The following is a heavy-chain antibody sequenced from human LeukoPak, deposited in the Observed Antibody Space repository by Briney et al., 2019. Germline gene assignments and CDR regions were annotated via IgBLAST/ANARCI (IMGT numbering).Heavy chain of an antibody. D-gene: IGHD2-2*01. J-gene: IGHJ6*03. Sequence: ASVKVSCKASGYTFTSYGISWVRQAPGQGLEWMGWISAYNGNTNYAQKLQGRVTMTTDTSTSTAYMELRSLRSDDTAVYYCARDRARHCSSTSCYLVYYHMDVWGKGTTVTVSS. CDR1: GYTFTSYG. CDR3: ARDRARHCSSTSCYLVYYHMDV. V-gene: IGHV1-18*01. CDR2: ISAYNGNT.